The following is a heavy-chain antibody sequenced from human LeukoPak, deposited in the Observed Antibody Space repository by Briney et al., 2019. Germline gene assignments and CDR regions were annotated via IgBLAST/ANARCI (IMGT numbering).Heavy chain of an antibody. Sequence: GGSLRLSCAASGFTFSSYAMHWVRQAPGKGLEWVAVISDDGTFTLYGDSVRGRFTISRDSSKNTLYLQMNSLRPEDTAVYYCARDPYRDAPDYFDYWGQGTLVTVSS. V-gene: IGHV3-30-3*01. CDR2: ISDDGTFT. CDR3: ARDPYRDAPDYFDY. J-gene: IGHJ4*02. CDR1: GFTFSSYA.